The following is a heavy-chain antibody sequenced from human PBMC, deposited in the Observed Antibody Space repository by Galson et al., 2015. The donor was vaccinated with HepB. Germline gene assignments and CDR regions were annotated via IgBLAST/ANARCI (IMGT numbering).Heavy chain of an antibody. CDR2: IYARDPRP. Sequence: QSGAEVKKPGEFLQISCKAPAYNFANYWFGWVRQMPGKGLEWMGIIYARDPRPRYSPSLQGQVTISVDTSITTAYLQWSSLQASDTAIYYCARAPDGTFYWWFDSWGQGTLVTVSS. J-gene: IGHJ5*01. CDR3: ARAPDGTFYWWFDS. V-gene: IGHV5-51*01. CDR1: AYNFANYW. D-gene: IGHD1-26*01.